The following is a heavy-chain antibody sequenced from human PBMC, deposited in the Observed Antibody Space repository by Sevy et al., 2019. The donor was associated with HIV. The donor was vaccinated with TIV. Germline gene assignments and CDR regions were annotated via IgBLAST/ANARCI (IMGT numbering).Heavy chain of an antibody. CDR3: ARIIVVPAAIHYYYYMDV. CDR1: NYSISSGSY. J-gene: IGHJ6*03. V-gene: IGHV4-38-2*01. Sequence: SETLSLTCGVSNYSISSGSYWAWIRQPPGKGLEWIGTIHRSGSAYYNPSLKSPVTISIDTSKDQFSLRLSSVTAADTAVYFCARIIVVPAAIHYYYYMDVWAKGTTVTVSS. CDR2: IHRSGSA. D-gene: IGHD2-21*02.